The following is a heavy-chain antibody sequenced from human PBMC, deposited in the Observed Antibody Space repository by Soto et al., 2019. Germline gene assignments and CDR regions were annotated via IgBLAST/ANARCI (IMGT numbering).Heavy chain of an antibody. CDR2: ITGNGGST. V-gene: IGHV3-64*07. J-gene: IGHJ3*01. Sequence: EVQLVESGGGLVQPGGSLRLSCAASGFTFSNYVMHWVRQAPGKGLEYVLAITGNGGSTFHADSVRGRFTISRDNSRNTLWLQMGSRIVKDMGVDYCATETGSRGWYLDVGGQGTKVTVSS. D-gene: IGHD6-19*01. CDR1: GFTFSNYV. CDR3: ATETGSRGWYLDV.